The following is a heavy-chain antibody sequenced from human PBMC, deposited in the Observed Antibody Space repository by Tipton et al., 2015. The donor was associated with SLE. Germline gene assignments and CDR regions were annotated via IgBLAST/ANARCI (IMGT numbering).Heavy chain of an antibody. Sequence: LRLSCAASGFTFSSYAMSWIRQPPGKGLEWIGSIYYSGSTYYNPSLNSRVTLSVDTSKNQFSLKLSSVTAADTAVYYCARAPPLIAARGWFDPWGQGTLVTVSS. V-gene: IGHV4-38-2*01. CDR1: GFTFSSYA. J-gene: IGHJ5*02. D-gene: IGHD6-6*01. CDR2: IYYSGST. CDR3: ARAPPLIAARGWFDP.